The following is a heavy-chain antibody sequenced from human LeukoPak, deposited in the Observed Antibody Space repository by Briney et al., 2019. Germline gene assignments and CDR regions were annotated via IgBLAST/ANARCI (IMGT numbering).Heavy chain of an antibody. CDR2: INAGNGNT. CDR1: GYTFTSYA. V-gene: IGHV1-3*01. D-gene: IGHD6-13*01. J-gene: IGHJ4*02. CDR3: AKLAAAGHDFDC. Sequence: ASVKVSCKASGYTFTSYAMHWVRQAPGQRLEWMGWINAGNGNTKYSQKFQGRVTITRDTSASTAYMELSSLRSEDTAVYYCAKLAAAGHDFDCWGQGTLVTVSS.